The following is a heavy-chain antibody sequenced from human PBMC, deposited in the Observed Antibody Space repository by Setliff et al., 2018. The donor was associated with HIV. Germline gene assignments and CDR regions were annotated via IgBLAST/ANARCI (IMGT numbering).Heavy chain of an antibody. CDR1: GGSISSGGYF. V-gene: IGHV4-61*02. J-gene: IGHJ4*02. CDR2: IYSGGST. CDR3: ARASSPYYFDY. Sequence: PSETLSLTCTVSGGSISSGGYFWTWIRQPAGKGLEWIGRIYSGGSTNYNPSLNSRVTMSVDTSKNQFSLKLSSVTAADTAVYFCARASSPYYFDYWGQGTLVTV.